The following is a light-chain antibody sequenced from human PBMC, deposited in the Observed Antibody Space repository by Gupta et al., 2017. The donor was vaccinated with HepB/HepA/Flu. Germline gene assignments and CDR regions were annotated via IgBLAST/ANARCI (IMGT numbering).Light chain of an antibody. CDR2: NVS. V-gene: IGLV2-14*01. CDR1: SGDFGDHNY. CDR3: SSYTYSRVA. J-gene: IGLJ2*01. Sequence: QSALTQPASVSGSPGQSITISCTGTSGDFGDHNYLSWYQQHPGKAPKVIIYNVSNRPSGVSSRFYGSKSGNKASLTTSGLQAEDDADYYCSSYTYSRVAFGGGTKLSVL.